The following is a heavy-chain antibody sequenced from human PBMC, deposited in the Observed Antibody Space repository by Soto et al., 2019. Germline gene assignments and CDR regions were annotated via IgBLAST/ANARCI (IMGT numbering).Heavy chain of an antibody. CDR1: GFTFSSYA. J-gene: IGHJ4*02. CDR2: ISGSGGST. D-gene: IGHD5-18*01. CDR3: YGYSYGYGRGFDY. V-gene: IGHV3-23*01. Sequence: GGSLRLSCAASGFTFSSYAMSWVRQAPGKGLEWVSAISGSGGSTYYADSVKGRFTISRDNSKNTLYLQMNSLRAEDTAVYYCYGYSYGYGRGFDYWGQGTLVTVSS.